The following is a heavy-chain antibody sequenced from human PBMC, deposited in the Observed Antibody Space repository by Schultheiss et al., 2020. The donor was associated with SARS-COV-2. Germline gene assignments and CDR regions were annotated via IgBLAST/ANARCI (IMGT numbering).Heavy chain of an antibody. V-gene: IGHV3-30*03. CDR2: ISYDGSNK. CDR3: ARDNPRGHYYYYGMDV. Sequence: GGSLRLSCAASGFTFSSYGMHWVRQAPGKGLEWVAVISYDGSNKYYADSVKGRFTISRDNAKNSLYLQMNSLRAEDTAVYYCARDNPRGHYYYYGMDVWGQGTTVTVSS. CDR1: GFTFSSYG. D-gene: IGHD3-10*01. J-gene: IGHJ6*02.